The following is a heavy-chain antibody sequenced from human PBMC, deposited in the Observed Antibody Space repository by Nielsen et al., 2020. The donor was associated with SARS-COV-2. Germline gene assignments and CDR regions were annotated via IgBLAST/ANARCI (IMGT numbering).Heavy chain of an antibody. J-gene: IGHJ5*02. CDR1: GYTFTSYY. Sequence: ASVKVSCKASGYTFTSYYMHWVRQAPGQGLEWMGIINPSGGSTIYAQKFQGRVTMTEDTSTDTAYMELSSLRSEDTAVYYCATAAAAGTRGWFDPWGQGTLVTVSS. V-gene: IGHV1-46*01. D-gene: IGHD6-13*01. CDR3: ATAAAAGTRGWFDP. CDR2: INPSGGST.